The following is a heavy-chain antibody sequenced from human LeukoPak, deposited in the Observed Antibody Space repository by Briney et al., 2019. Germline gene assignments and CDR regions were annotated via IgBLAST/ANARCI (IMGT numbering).Heavy chain of an antibody. J-gene: IGHJ5*02. V-gene: IGHV4-4*07. Sequence: PSETLSLTCTVSGGSISSYYWSWIRQPAGKGLEWIGRIYTSGSTNYNPSLKGRVTMSVDTSKNQFSLKLSSVTAADTAVYYCARDRGQQWLWWFDPWGQGTLVTVSS. D-gene: IGHD6-19*01. CDR2: IYTSGST. CDR1: GGSISSYY. CDR3: ARDRGQQWLWWFDP.